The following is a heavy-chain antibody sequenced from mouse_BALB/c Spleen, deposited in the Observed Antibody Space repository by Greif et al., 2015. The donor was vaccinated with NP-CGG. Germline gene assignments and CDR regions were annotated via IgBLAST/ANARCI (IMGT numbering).Heavy chain of an antibody. CDR2: IDPENGDT. Sequence: VQLQQSGAELVRSGASVKLSCTASGFNIKDYYMHWVKQRPEQGLEWIGWIDPENGDTEYAPKFQGKATMTADTSSSTAYLQLSSLTSEDTAVYYCKIYYDYVLFDYWGQGTTLTVSS. D-gene: IGHD2-4*01. J-gene: IGHJ2*01. CDR1: GFNIKDYY. V-gene: IGHV14-4*02. CDR3: KIYYDYVLFDY.